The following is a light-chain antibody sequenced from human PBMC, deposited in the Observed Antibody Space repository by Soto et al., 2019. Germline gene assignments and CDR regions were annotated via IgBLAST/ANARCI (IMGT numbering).Light chain of an antibody. CDR2: AAS. Sequence: AIRMTQSPSSLSASTGGRGTITRRASQGISSYLAWYQQKPGKAPKLLIYAASTLQSGVPSRFSGSGSGTDFTLTISCLQPDDFATYYCQHYNSYSEAFGQGTKVDIK. CDR1: QGISSY. J-gene: IGKJ1*01. V-gene: IGKV1-8*01. CDR3: QHYNSYSEA.